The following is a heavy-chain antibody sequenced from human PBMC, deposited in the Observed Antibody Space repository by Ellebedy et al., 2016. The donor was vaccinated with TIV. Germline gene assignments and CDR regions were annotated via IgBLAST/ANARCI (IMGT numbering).Heavy chain of an antibody. D-gene: IGHD6-13*01. V-gene: IGHV3-11*01. Sequence: GESLKISCAASGFTFSGYYMSWFRQPPGKGPEWVSYICYSGDLMYYADSVKGRFTTSRDNAENSLYLQMNSLRAEDTAVYYCARLGVIAAAGASDYWGQGTLVIVSS. J-gene: IGHJ4*02. CDR2: ICYSGDLM. CDR3: ARLGVIAAAGASDY. CDR1: GFTFSGYY.